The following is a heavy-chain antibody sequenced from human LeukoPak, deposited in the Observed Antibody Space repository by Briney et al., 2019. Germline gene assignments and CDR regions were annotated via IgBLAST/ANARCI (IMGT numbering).Heavy chain of an antibody. V-gene: IGHV4-59*01. D-gene: IGHD3-10*01. CDR2: IYYSGST. J-gene: IGHJ5*02. Sequence: SETLSLTCAVYGGSISSYYWSWIRQPPGKGLEWIGYIYYSGSTNYKPSLKSRVTISVDTSKNQFSLKLSPVTAADTAVYYCARGGYYGSGNDFRFDPWGQGTLVTVSS. CDR3: ARGGYYGSGNDFRFDP. CDR1: GGSISSYY.